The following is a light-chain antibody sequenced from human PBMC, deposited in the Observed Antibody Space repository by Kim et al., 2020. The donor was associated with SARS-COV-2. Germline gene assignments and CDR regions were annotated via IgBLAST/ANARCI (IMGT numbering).Light chain of an antibody. CDR1: LDIRNY. CDR2: DAS. J-gene: IGKJ2*01. V-gene: IGKV1-33*01. Sequence: STSEGDRVTITCQASLDIRNYLNWYQQKPGKAPKLLIYDASNLEAGVPSRFSGSGAGSHFTFTISSLQPEDIATYYCQQYDNPPFTFGQGTKLEI. CDR3: QQYDNPPFT.